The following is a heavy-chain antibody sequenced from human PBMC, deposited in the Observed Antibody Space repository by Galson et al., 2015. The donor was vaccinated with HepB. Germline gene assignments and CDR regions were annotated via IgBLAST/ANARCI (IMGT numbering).Heavy chain of an antibody. CDR1: GFTFSSYG. V-gene: IGHV3-30*18. Sequence: SLRLSCAASGFTFSSYGMHWVRQAPGKGLEWVAVISYDGSNKYYADSVKGRFTISRDNSKNTLYLQMNSLRAEDTAVYYCAKDRLVYAMRYYYYYGMDVWGQGTTVTVSS. D-gene: IGHD2-8*01. CDR2: ISYDGSNK. CDR3: AKDRLVYAMRYYYYYGMDV. J-gene: IGHJ6*02.